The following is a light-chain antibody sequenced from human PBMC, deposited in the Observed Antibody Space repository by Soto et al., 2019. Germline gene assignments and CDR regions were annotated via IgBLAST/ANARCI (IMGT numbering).Light chain of an antibody. Sequence: DIQMTQSPSSVSASVGDRVTITCRASQDISGWLAWYQQKPGRAPKLLIYAASSLQSGVPTRFEGNGSGTSFTLTITSLQHEDFATYYCLQADTFPITFGQGTRLEIK. CDR3: LQADTFPIT. CDR2: AAS. J-gene: IGKJ5*01. V-gene: IGKV1-12*01. CDR1: QDISGW.